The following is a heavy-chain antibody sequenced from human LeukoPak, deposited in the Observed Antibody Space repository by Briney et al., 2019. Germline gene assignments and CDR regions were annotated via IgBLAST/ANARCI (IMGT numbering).Heavy chain of an antibody. V-gene: IGHV3-23*01. J-gene: IGHJ4*02. CDR3: AKTLYYYDSSGYLYYFDY. Sequence: GGSLRLSCAASGFTFSSYAMSWVRQAPGKGREWVSSISVSGGSTYYADFVKGRFPISRDNSKNTLYLQMNSLRAEDTAVYYCAKTLYYYDSSGYLYYFDYWGQGTLVTVSS. CDR1: GFTFSSYA. CDR2: ISVSGGST. D-gene: IGHD3-22*01.